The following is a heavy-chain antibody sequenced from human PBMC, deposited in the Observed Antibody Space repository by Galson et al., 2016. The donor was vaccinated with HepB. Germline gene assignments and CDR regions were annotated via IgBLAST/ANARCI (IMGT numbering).Heavy chain of an antibody. J-gene: IGHJ4*02. CDR3: ARDPHALDF. V-gene: IGHV3-48*02. CDR1: GFIFSSYS. CDR2: ISRSTPTI. Sequence: SLRLSCAASGFIFSSYSMNWVRQAPGKGLEWVSYISRSTPTIYYADSVEGRFTVSKDNAKNSLYLQMNNLRDEDTAVYYCARDPHALDFWGQGTLVTVSS.